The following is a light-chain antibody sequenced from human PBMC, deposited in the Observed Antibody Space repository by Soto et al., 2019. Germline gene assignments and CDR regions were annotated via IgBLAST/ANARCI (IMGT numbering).Light chain of an antibody. CDR2: GAS. CDR3: QQYGSSPQT. Sequence: EIVLTQSPGTLSLSPGERATLSCRASQSVSSSCLAWYQQKPGQAPRLLIYGASSRATGIPDRFSGSGSGADFTLTISRLEPEDLAVYYCQQYGSSPQTFGQGTKVEIK. J-gene: IGKJ1*01. V-gene: IGKV3-20*01. CDR1: QSVSSSC.